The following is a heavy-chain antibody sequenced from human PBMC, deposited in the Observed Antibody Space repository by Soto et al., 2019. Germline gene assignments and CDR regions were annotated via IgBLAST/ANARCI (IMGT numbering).Heavy chain of an antibody. CDR1: GFSFISYW. V-gene: IGHV3-74*01. Sequence: WGSLRLSCAASGFSFISYWIHFFRQSPFKWLVWVSRINSDGSSTSYADSVKGRFTISRDNAKNTLYLQMNSLRVEDTAVYYCARVLRFLEWSSTQNYGMDVWGQGTTVTVSS. CDR2: INSDGSST. CDR3: ARVLRFLEWSSTQNYGMDV. J-gene: IGHJ6*02. D-gene: IGHD3-3*01.